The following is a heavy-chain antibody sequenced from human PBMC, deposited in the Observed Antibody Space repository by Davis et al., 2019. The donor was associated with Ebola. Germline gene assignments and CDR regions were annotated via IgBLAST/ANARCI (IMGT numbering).Heavy chain of an antibody. CDR3: ARVGQNYYGSGSYYWRPLDYYYMDV. CDR1: GFTFSSYS. D-gene: IGHD3-10*01. Sequence: PGGSLRPSCAASGFTFSSYSMNWFRQAPGKGLEWVSSISSSSSYIYYADSVKGRFTISRDNAKNSLYLQMNSLRAEDTAVYYCARVGQNYYGSGSYYWRPLDYYYMDVWGKGTTVTVSS. J-gene: IGHJ6*03. CDR2: ISSSSSYI. V-gene: IGHV3-21*01.